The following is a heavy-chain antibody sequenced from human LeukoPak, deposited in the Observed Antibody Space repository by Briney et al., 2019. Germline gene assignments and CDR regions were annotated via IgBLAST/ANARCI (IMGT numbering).Heavy chain of an antibody. CDR2: ITKNSVK. J-gene: IGHJ4*02. CDR1: GFTLSDYG. D-gene: IGHD2/OR15-2a*01. CDR3: TRGRYQFLGPNDS. Sequence: PGGSLRLSCVASGFTLSDYGMSWARQAPGKGLERISYITKNSVKFYADSVRGRFAISRDNDKNSVYLQMNSLRDEDTAVYYCTRGRYQFLGPNDSWGQGSLVTVSS. V-gene: IGHV3-48*02.